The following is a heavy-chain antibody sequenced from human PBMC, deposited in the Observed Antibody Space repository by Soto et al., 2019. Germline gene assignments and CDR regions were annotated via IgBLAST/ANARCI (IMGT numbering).Heavy chain of an antibody. J-gene: IGHJ4*02. CDR1: GDSISSSGYY. CDR3: ARRATYSSPSFDY. V-gene: IGHV4-39*01. D-gene: IGHD6-6*01. Sequence: SETLSRTCAVSGDSISSSGYYWGWIRQPPGKGLAWLGSCYSSGSTYYNPSLKIRVTISVNTSKNQFSLKLRSVTAADTAVYYCARRATYSSPSFDYWGQGTLVTVSS. CDR2: CYSSGST.